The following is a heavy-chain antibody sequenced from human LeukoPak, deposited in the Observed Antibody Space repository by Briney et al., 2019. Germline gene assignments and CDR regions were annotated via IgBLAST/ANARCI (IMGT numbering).Heavy chain of an antibody. V-gene: IGHV4-34*01. CDR3: ARVRGYSYGLGVYYYYGMDV. J-gene: IGHJ6*02. Sequence: PSETLSLTCAVYSGSFSGYYWSWIRQPPGKGLEWIGEINHSGSTNYNPSLKSRVTISVDTSKNQFSLKLSSVTAADTVVYYCARVRGYSYGLGVYYYYGMDVWGQGTTVTVSS. CDR2: INHSGST. CDR1: SGSFSGYY. D-gene: IGHD5-18*01.